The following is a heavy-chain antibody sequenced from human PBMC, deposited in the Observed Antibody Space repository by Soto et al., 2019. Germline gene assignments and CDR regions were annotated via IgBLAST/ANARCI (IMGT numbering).Heavy chain of an antibody. V-gene: IGHV1-2*02. CDR1: GYPVTAYY. J-gene: IGHJ3*02. CDR2: INPATGAA. D-gene: IGHD6-19*01. CDR3: ARGGGVGVAGSAAFDM. Sequence: QLHLVQSGAVVKKPGASVTVSCSASGYPVTAYYMHWVRQAPGRGLEWMGGINPATGAAKYTQTFQGRVTMTRDTSTGTVFMGLSGLTSGDTAVFYWARGGGVGVAGSAAFDMWGQGTLVTVSS.